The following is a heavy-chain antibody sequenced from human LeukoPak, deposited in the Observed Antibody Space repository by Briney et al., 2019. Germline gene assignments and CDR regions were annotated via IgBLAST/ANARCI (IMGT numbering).Heavy chain of an antibody. CDR2: IYYSGST. CDR1: GGSISSYY. V-gene: IGHV4-59*01. J-gene: IGHJ5*02. Sequence: SETLSLTCTVSGGSISSYYWSWIRQPPGKGLEWIGYIYYSGSTNYNPSLKSRVTISVDTSKNQFSLKLSSVTAADTAVYYCARAGMTTVSPWGFDPWGQGALVTVSS. D-gene: IGHD4-17*01. CDR3: ARAGMTTVSPWGFDP.